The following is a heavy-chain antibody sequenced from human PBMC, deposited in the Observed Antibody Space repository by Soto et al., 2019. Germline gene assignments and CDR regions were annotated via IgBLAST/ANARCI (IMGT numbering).Heavy chain of an antibody. CDR1: GYTFTGYY. J-gene: IGHJ4*02. D-gene: IGHD3-10*01. V-gene: IGHV1-2*02. Sequence: ASLPCSGKACGYTFTGYYMRWVRQAPGQGLEWMGWIGPANGDTRYAQKFQGRVSMTRDTSITTVYMQLNNLSPGDTAVYYCGRGRSGQLVVFYWGQGTPVTVSS. CDR3: GRGRSGQLVVFY. CDR2: IGPANGDT.